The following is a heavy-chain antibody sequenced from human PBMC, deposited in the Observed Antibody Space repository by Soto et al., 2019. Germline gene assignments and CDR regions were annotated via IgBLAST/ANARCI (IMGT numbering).Heavy chain of an antibody. J-gene: IGHJ6*02. CDR1: GFTFSSYD. CDR3: ERGVLLWFGEYLTGGGYGMDV. D-gene: IGHD3-10*01. CDR2: IGTAGDT. V-gene: IGHV3-13*04. Sequence: GGSLRLSCAASGFTFSSYDMHWVRQATGKGLEWVSAIGTAGDTYYPGSVKGRFTISRENAKNSLYLQMNSLRAGDTAVYYCERGVLLWFGEYLTGGGYGMDVWGQGTTVTVSS.